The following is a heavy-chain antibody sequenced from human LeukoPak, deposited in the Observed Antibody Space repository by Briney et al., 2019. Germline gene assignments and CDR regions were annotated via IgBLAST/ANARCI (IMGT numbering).Heavy chain of an antibody. Sequence: SETLSLTCTVSGGSVSSWYWSWIRQPPGKGLEWIGYIYYSGSTNYNPSLKSRVTISVDTSKNQFSLKLSSVTAADTAVYYCARGYCSGGSCYSRAVDAFDIWGQGTMVTVSS. CDR1: GGSVSSWY. CDR3: ARGYCSGGSCYSRAVDAFDI. J-gene: IGHJ3*02. D-gene: IGHD2-15*01. V-gene: IGHV4-59*08. CDR2: IYYSGST.